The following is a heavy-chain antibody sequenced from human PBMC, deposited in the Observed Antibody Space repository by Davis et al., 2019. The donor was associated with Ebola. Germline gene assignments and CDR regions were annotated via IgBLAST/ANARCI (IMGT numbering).Heavy chain of an antibody. CDR1: GFTFSSYA. D-gene: IGHD4-17*01. Sequence: PGGSLRPSCAASGFTFSSYAMSWVRQAPGKGLEWVSAISGSGGSTYYADSVKGRFTISRDNSKNTLYLQMNSLRAEDTAVYYCAKGRLYGDYFDYWGQGTLVTVSS. CDR2: ISGSGGST. J-gene: IGHJ4*02. CDR3: AKGRLYGDYFDY. V-gene: IGHV3-23*01.